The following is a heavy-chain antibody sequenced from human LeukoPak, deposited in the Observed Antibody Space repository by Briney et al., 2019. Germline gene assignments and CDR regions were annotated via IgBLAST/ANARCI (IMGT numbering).Heavy chain of an antibody. Sequence: PGGSLRLSCAASGFTVSSSYMSWVRQAPGKGLEWVSVIYRGGSKDYGDSVKGRFTISRDNSKNTLYLQMNSLRAEDTAIYYCARIFYYGSGNNWFDPWGQGTLVTVSS. D-gene: IGHD3-10*01. CDR2: IYRGGSK. CDR3: ARIFYYGSGNNWFDP. CDR1: GFTVSSSY. J-gene: IGHJ5*02. V-gene: IGHV3-53*01.